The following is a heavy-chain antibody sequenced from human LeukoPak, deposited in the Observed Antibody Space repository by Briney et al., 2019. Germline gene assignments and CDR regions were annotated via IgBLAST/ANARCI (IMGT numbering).Heavy chain of an antibody. J-gene: IGHJ4*02. V-gene: IGHV1-18*01. CDR2: ISAYNGNT. Sequence: ASVNVSCKASGYTFTSYGISWVRQAPGQGLEWMGWISAYNGNTNYAQKLQGRVTMTTDTSTSTAYMELRSLRSDDTAVYYCAREMPQIGYCSGGSCYDYFDYWGQGTLVTVSS. D-gene: IGHD2-15*01. CDR1: GYTFTSYG. CDR3: AREMPQIGYCSGGSCYDYFDY.